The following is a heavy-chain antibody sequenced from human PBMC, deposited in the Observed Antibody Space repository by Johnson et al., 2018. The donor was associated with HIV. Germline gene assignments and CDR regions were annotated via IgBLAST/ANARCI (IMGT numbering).Heavy chain of an antibody. CDR3: ARDGGYNLWSGWPPGAFDF. CDR2: IKLDGSEK. J-gene: IGHJ3*01. Sequence: VQLVESGGGVVQPARSLRLSCAASGFTFSSYWMSWVRQAPGKGLEWVTNIKLDGSEKYYVDSVRCRFTFSRDNAKNSLYLQMNSLRAEDTAVYYCARDGGYNLWSGWPPGAFDFWGQGTMVTVSS. D-gene: IGHD3-3*01. V-gene: IGHV3-7*01. CDR1: GFTFSSYW.